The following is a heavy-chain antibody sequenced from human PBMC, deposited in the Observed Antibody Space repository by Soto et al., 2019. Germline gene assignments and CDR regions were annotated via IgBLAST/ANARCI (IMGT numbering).Heavy chain of an antibody. CDR3: AKVVHVLLWFGDEGGMDV. CDR1: GFTFSSYA. J-gene: IGHJ6*02. V-gene: IGHV3-23*01. CDR2: ISGSGGST. D-gene: IGHD3-10*01. Sequence: GGSLRLSCAASGFTFSSYAMSWVRQAPGKGLEWVSAISGSGGSTYYADSVKGRFTISRDNSKNTLYLQMNSLRAEDTAVYYCAKVVHVLLWFGDEGGMDVWGQGTTVTVSS.